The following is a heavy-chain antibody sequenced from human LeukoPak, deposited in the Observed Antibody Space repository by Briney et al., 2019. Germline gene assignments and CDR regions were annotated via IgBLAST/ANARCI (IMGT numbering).Heavy chain of an antibody. D-gene: IGHD3-10*01. CDR3: ARRYYGSGSSFPFDY. J-gene: IGHJ4*02. CDR2: INHSGST. CDR1: GGSIRSYY. Sequence: SETLSLTCTVSGGSIRSYYWSWIRQPPGKGLEWIGEINHSGSTNYNPSLKSRVTISVDTSKNQFSLKLSSVTAADTAVYYCARRYYGSGSSFPFDYWGQGTLVTVSS. V-gene: IGHV4-34*01.